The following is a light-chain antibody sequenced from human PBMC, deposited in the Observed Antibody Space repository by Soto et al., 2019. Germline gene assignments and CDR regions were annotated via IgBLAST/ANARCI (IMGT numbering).Light chain of an antibody. Sequence: DIQSTQSPSFLSASVGDRVTITCRSSQGISSYLAWYQQKPGKAPKLLIYAASTLQSGVPSRFSGSGSGTEFTLTISSLQPEDFATYYCQQLNSYRTFGQGTKVE. V-gene: IGKV1-9*01. CDR2: AAS. J-gene: IGKJ1*01. CDR3: QQLNSYRT. CDR1: QGISSY.